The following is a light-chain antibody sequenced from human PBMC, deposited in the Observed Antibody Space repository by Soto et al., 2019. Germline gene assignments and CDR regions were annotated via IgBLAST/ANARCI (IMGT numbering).Light chain of an antibody. J-gene: IGKJ1*01. V-gene: IGKV4-1*01. CDR2: WAS. Sequence: AMTEPPASLAWSKCEIATMHCKSSRSVLYSSNNKNYLAWYQQKPGQPPKALIYWASTRESGLSDRFSGSGSGTDFTLIISILQAEDVAVYYCQQYYTTPWTFGEGTKVDIK. CDR3: QQYYTTPWT. CDR1: RSVLYSSNNKNY.